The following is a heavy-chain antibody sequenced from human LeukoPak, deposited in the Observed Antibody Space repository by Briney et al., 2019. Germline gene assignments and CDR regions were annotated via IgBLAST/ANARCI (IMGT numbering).Heavy chain of an antibody. Sequence: PGGSLRLSCAASGFTFSSYEMNWVRQAPGKGLEWVSYISSSGSTIYYADSVKGRFTISRDNAKNSLYLQMNSLRAEDTAVYYCARVGKYYYYYMDVWGKGTTVTISS. J-gene: IGHJ6*03. CDR3: ARVGKYYYYYMDV. V-gene: IGHV3-48*03. CDR2: ISSSGSTI. CDR1: GFTFSSYE.